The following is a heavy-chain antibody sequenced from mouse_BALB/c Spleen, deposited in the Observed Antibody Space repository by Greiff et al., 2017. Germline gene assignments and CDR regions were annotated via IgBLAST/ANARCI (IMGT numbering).Heavy chain of an antibody. J-gene: IGHJ4*01. CDR3: ARDGYDVFYAMDY. CDR2: INPSSGYT. D-gene: IGHD2-2*01. CDR1: GYTFTSYT. Sequence: QVQLQQSAAELARPGASVKMSCKASGYTFTSYTMHWVKQRPGQGLEWIGYINPSSGYTEYNQKFKDKTTLTADKSSSTAYMQLSSLTSEDSAVYYCARDGYDVFYAMDYWGQGTSVTVSS. V-gene: IGHV1-4*02.